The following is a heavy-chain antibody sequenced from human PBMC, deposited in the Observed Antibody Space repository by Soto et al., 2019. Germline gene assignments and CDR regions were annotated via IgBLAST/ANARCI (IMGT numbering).Heavy chain of an antibody. Sequence: SETLSLTCTVSGGSISHYHWNWIRQAPGKGMEWIGYIFYNGSTHYSPSLTSRVTISVDMSKNRLSLTLTSVTAADTAVYYCARSFYPWGQGTLVTSPQ. CDR1: GGSISHYH. CDR3: ARSFYP. V-gene: IGHV4-59*01. CDR2: IFYNGST. J-gene: IGHJ5*02.